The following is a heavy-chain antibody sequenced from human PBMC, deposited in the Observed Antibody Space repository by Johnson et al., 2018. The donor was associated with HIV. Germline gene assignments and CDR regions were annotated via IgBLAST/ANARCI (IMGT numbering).Heavy chain of an antibody. CDR1: GFTFDDYA. CDR3: ASSQGSGEGAFDI. CDR2: ISWNSGSI. D-gene: IGHD2-21*01. J-gene: IGHJ3*02. Sequence: VQLVESGGGLVQPGRSLRLSCAASGFTFDDYAMHWVRQAPGKGLEWVSGISWNSGSIGYADSVKGRFTISRDNAKNSLYLQMNSLRVEDTAVYYCASSQGSGEGAFDIWGQGTMVTVSS. V-gene: IGHV3-9*01.